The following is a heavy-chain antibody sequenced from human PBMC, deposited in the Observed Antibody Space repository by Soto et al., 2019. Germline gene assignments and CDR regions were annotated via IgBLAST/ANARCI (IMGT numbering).Heavy chain of an antibody. V-gene: IGHV1-18*04. D-gene: IGHD1-26*01. Sequence: QGQLVQSEAEVKKPGASVKVSCKASGYTFTTYGITWVRQAPGQGLEWMGWISAYNGNTKYAQKLQGRVTMTTDTSTNTAYMDLRSLRSDDTAVYYCARRTWENSDAFDIWGQGTMVTVSS. J-gene: IGHJ3*02. CDR1: GYTFTTYG. CDR2: ISAYNGNT. CDR3: ARRTWENSDAFDI.